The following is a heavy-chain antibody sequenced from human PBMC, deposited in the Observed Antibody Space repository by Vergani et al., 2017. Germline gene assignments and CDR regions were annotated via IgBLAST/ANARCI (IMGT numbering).Heavy chain of an antibody. CDR3: ARGQGDSSSWYPSQSFDY. CDR1: GFTFSSYG. J-gene: IGHJ4*02. V-gene: IGHV3-30*03. Sequence: QVQLVESGGGVVQPGRSLRLSCAASGFTFSSYGMHWVRQAPGKGLEWVAVISYDGSNKYYADSVKGRFTISRDNSKNTLYLQMNSRRAEDTAVYYCARGQGDSSSWYPSQSFDYWGQGTLVTVSS. CDR2: ISYDGSNK. D-gene: IGHD6-13*01.